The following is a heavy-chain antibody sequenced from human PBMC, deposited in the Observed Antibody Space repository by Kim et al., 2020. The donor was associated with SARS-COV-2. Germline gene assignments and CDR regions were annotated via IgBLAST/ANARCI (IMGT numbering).Heavy chain of an antibody. V-gene: IGHV1-2*02. D-gene: IGHD3-10*01. CDR3: ARMRGPPSSGSYYMSY. Sequence: ASVKVSCKASGYTFTGYYMHWVRQAPGQGLEWMGWINPNSGGTNYAQKFQGRVTMTRDTSISTAYMELSRLRSDDTAVYYCARMRGPPSSGSYYMSYWGQGTLVTVSS. CDR2: INPNSGGT. J-gene: IGHJ4*02. CDR1: GYTFTGYY.